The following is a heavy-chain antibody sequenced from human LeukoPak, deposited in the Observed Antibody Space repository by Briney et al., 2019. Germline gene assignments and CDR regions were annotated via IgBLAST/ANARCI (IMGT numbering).Heavy chain of an antibody. CDR1: GYTVTRYY. D-gene: IGHD3-3*01. V-gene: IGHV1-2*02. CDR2: INPNIGVA. CDR3: ARGLYYDFWCGYLGSDNWFDF. Sequence: ASVKASCKASGYTVTRYYMHWGRQSPGQRRKGLGWINPNIGVADSATKLQGRVTMTRDTSISTAYMALSRVRSEDTAVYYCARGLYYDFWCGYLGSDNWFDFWGRGTVVTVSS. J-gene: IGHJ5*01.